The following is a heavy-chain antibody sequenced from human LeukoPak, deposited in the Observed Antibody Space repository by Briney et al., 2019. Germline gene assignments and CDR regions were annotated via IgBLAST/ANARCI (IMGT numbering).Heavy chain of an antibody. J-gene: IGHJ4*02. CDR1: GFTFSTYW. CDR2: IKQDGSEK. Sequence: GGSLRLSCAASGFTFSTYWMSWVRQAPGKGLEWVANIKQDGSEKYYVDSVKGRFTIFRDNAKNSLYLQMNSLRAEDTAMYYCARDSAGNDYWGQGTLVTVSS. V-gene: IGHV3-7*01. CDR3: ARDSAGNDY. D-gene: IGHD6-13*01.